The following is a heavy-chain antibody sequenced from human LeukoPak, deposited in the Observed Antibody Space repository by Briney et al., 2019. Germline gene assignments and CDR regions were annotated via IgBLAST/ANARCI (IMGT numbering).Heavy chain of an antibody. CDR3: AREGHGSGSLAWDY. D-gene: IGHD3-10*01. CDR2: IKEDGSAQ. Sequence: GGSLRLSCAASGFTFNGYWMSWVRQAPGKGLEWVANIKEDGSAQYYVGSVKGRFTISRDNAKNSLYLQMNSLRAEDTAVYYCAREGHGSGSLAWDYWGQGTLVTVSS. V-gene: IGHV3-7*01. J-gene: IGHJ4*02. CDR1: GFTFNGYW.